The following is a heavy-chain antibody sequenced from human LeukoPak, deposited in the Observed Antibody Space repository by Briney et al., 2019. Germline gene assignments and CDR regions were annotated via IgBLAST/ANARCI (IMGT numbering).Heavy chain of an antibody. CDR2: MSYDGSNK. Sequence: GRSLRLSCAASGFTSSSYAMHWVRQAPGKGLEWVAVMSYDGSNKYYADSVKGRFTISRDNSKNTLYLQMNSLRAEDTAVYYCARDRGYYDSSGYHQYYYFDYWGQGTLVTVSS. CDR1: GFTSSSYA. D-gene: IGHD3-22*01. V-gene: IGHV3-30*04. CDR3: ARDRGYYDSSGYHQYYYFDY. J-gene: IGHJ4*02.